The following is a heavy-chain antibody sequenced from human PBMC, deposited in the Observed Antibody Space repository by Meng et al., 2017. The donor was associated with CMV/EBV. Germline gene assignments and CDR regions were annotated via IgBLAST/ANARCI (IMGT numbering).Heavy chain of an antibody. CDR1: GYSFISYW. CDR3: AGTRGGAVAGYYYYGMDV. V-gene: IGHV5-51*01. J-gene: IGHJ6*02. D-gene: IGHD6-19*01. CDR2: IYPGDSDT. Sequence: GESLKISCKGSGYSFISYWIGWVRQMPGKGLEWMGIIYPGDSDTRYSPSFQGQVTISADKSISTAYLQWSSLKASDTAMYYCAGTRGGAVAGYYYYGMDVWGQGTTVTVSS.